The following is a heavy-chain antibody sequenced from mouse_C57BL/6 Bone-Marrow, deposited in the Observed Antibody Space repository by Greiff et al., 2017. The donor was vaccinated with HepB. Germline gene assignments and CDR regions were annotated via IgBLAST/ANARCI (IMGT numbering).Heavy chain of an antibody. CDR2: INPNNGGT. CDR3: ARVYYSNPAWFAY. J-gene: IGHJ3*01. Sequence: EVQLQQPGPELVKPGASVKIPCKASGYTFTDYNMDWVKQSHGKSLEWIGDINPNNGGTIYNQKFKGKATLTVDKSSSTAYMELRSLTSEDTAVYYCARVYYSNPAWFAYWGQGTLVTVSA. D-gene: IGHD2-5*01. CDR1: GYTFTDYN. V-gene: IGHV1-18*01.